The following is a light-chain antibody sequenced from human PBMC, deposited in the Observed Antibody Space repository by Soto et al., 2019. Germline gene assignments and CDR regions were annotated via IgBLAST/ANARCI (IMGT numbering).Light chain of an antibody. V-gene: IGLV2-23*02. J-gene: IGLJ2*01. CDR1: TSDVAYYDL. Sequence: QSALTQPASVSGSPGQSITISCAGPTSDVAYYDLVSWYQQHPGRAPKLLIYEVHKRPSGVSVRFSASKSGATASLTISGLLPEDEAVYFCCTYAGHVPKFGGGTKLTVL. CDR2: EVH. CDR3: CTYAGHVPK.